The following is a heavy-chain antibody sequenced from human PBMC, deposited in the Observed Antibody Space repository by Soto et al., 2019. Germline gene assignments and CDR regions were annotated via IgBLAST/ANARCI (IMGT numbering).Heavy chain of an antibody. CDR1: GGTFSNYG. CDR3: ARGMKETTAAGDYYYYAMDV. D-gene: IGHD6-13*01. J-gene: IGHJ6*02. Sequence: QVQLVQSGAEVRKPGSSVKVSCKASGGTFSNYGISWVRQAPGQGLEWMGGIIPIFDTSNSAQKFRGRVTITADKSTSTAYMELSGLTSEDTAVYFCARGMKETTAAGDYYYYAMDVWSHGTAVTVSS. CDR2: IIPIFDTS. V-gene: IGHV1-69*06.